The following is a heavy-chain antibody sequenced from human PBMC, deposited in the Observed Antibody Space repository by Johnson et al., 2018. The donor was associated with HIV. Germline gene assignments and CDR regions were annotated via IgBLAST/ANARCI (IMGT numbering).Heavy chain of an antibody. CDR3: ARGRFPEYIDIASGAFDI. J-gene: IGHJ3*02. CDR2: IKEDGSDK. CDR1: GFTFSNYW. V-gene: IGHV3-7*01. D-gene: IGHD5-12*01. Sequence: VQLVESGGDLVQPGGSLRLSCAASGFTFSNYWMNWVRQAPGKGLEWVANIKEDGSDKYYVDSVKGRFTISRDNVQNSLSLQMNSLRPEDTAVYYCARGRFPEYIDIASGAFDIWGQGTMVTVSS.